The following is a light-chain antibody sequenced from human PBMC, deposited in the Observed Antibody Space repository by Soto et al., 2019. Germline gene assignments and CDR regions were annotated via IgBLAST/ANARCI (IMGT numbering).Light chain of an antibody. CDR3: QPYNNWPLT. V-gene: IGKV3-15*01. CDR1: QSVHTF. Sequence: EILLTQSPGTLSLSPGAGASLSCRASQSVHTFIAGYQQKPGQAPRLLIYGASTRATGVPTRFSGSRSGAEFSLTINSLQSEEFAVYYCQPYNNWPLTFGGGTKVDIK. J-gene: IGKJ4*01. CDR2: GAS.